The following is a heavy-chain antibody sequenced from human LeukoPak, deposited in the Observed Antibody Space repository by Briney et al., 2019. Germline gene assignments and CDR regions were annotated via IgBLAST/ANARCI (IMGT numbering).Heavy chain of an antibody. D-gene: IGHD3-3*01. J-gene: IGHJ6*02. CDR1: GFTFSSYG. Sequence: GGSLRLSCAASGFTFSSYGMHWVRQAPGKGLEWVAVISYDGSNKYYADSVKGRFTISRDNSKNTPYLQMNSLRAEDTAVYYCAKDGSPQRFLEWLSPYYYYYGMDVWGQGTTVTVSS. CDR2: ISYDGSNK. V-gene: IGHV3-30*18. CDR3: AKDGSPQRFLEWLSPYYYYYGMDV.